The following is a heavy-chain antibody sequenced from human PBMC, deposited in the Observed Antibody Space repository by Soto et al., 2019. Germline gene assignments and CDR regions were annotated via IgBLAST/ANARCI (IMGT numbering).Heavy chain of an antibody. D-gene: IGHD3-22*01. CDR3: ARDYDSSGYNSGY. V-gene: IGHV4-34*01. Sequence: SETLSLTRGGYDGAFNDYFWTWIRQPPGKGLEWIGEIRRSGSTYYNPSLESRVTISVDTSKSQYSLRVTSVTAADTAVYYCARDYDSSGYNSGYWGQGTLVTVSS. CDR1: DGAFNDYF. CDR2: IRRSGST. J-gene: IGHJ4*02.